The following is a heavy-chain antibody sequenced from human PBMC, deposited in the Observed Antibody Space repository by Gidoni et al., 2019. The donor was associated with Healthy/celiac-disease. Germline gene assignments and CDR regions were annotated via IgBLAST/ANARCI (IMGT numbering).Heavy chain of an antibody. J-gene: IGHJ4*02. CDR1: GYSFTHYW. V-gene: IGHV5-10-1*01. CDR3: ARRSGSRTPSFDY. CDR2: IDHSDSYT. Sequence: DVQMGQSGAEGEKAGETLRSSWKSSGYSFTHYWISWVRQMPGKGLECVGRIDHSDSYTNYSPSFQGHVTISADPSISTAYLQWSSLKASYSAMYYCARRSGSRTPSFDYWGQGTLVTVSS. D-gene: IGHD1-26*01.